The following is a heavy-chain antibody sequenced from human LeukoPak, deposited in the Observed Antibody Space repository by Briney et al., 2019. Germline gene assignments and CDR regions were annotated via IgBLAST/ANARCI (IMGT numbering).Heavy chain of an antibody. D-gene: IGHD1-1*01. CDR2: IGTAGDT. CDR1: GFTFSNYD. Sequence: GGSLRFSCAASGFTFSNYDIHWVRQATGKGLEWVSAIGTAGDTYYSGSVKGRFTSSRENAKNSLYLQMNSLRAGDTAVYYCARAGVHGSDYWGQGPLVTVSS. CDR3: ARAGVHGSDY. V-gene: IGHV3-13*04. J-gene: IGHJ4*02.